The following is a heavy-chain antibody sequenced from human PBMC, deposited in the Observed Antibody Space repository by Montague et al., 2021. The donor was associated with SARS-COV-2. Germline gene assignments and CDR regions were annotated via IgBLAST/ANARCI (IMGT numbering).Heavy chain of an antibody. V-gene: IGHV3-33*05. Sequence: SLRLSCAASGFTFSSYGMHWVRRAPGKGLEWVAVISYDGSNKYYADSVKGRFTISRDNSKNTLYLQMDSLRAEDTAVYYCARDLTYYDILTGYFAESPHYYYYYGMDVWAKGPRSPSP. CDR1: GFTFSSYG. D-gene: IGHD3-9*01. CDR3: ARDLTYYDILTGYFAESPHYYYYYGMDV. CDR2: ISYDGSNK. J-gene: IGHJ6*02.